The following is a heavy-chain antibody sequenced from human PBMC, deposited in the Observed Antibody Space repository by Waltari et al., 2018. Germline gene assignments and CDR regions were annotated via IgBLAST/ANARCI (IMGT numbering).Heavy chain of an antibody. CDR1: GFTFRTFG. D-gene: IGHD3-10*01. J-gene: IGHJ4*02. CDR3: AKEAFGNTYLDY. CDR2: AWFEGSQQ. V-gene: IGHV3-30*02. Sequence: QVQLVESGGGVVQPGRCMRLSCAASGFTFRTFGMHWVRQAPGTGLGWVEFAWFEGSQQYYADSVRGRFTISRDNSKRVLYLDMGSLRADDTAIYYCAKEAFGNTYLDYWGQGTLVTVSS.